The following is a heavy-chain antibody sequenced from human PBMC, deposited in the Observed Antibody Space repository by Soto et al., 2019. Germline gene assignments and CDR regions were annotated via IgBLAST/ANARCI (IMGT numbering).Heavy chain of an antibody. V-gene: IGHV4-59*01. CDR2: IYYSGST. CDR1: GGSISSYY. CDR3: ARERGKKNWFDL. J-gene: IGHJ4*02. Sequence: QVQLQESGPGLVKPSETLSLTCTVYGGSISSYYWSWIRQPTGKGLEWIGYIYYSGSTNYNPSLKSRVTLSVDTSKNHFSLKLSSVTAADTAVYYCARERGKKNWFDLWGQGTLVTVSS.